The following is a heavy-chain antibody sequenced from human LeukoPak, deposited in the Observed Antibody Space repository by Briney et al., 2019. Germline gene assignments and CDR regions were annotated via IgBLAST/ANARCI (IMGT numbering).Heavy chain of an antibody. V-gene: IGHV1-18*01. J-gene: IGHJ6*03. CDR1: GYTFTSYG. D-gene: IGHD3-16*01. CDR2: ISAYNGNT. Sequence: VASVKVSCKASGYTFTSYGISWVRQAPGQGLEWMGWISAYNGNTNYAQKLQGSVTMTTDTSTSTAYMELRSLRSDDTAVYYCARALGGSYYYYYYMDVWGKGTTVTISS. CDR3: ARALGGSYYYYYYMDV.